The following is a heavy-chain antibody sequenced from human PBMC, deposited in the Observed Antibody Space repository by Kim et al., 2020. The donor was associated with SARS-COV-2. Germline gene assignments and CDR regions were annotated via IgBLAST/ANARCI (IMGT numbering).Heavy chain of an antibody. V-gene: IGHV1-2*02. CDR2: INPNSGGT. Sequence: ASVKVSCKASGYTFTGYYMHWVRQAPGQGLEWMGWINPNSGGTNYAQKFQGRVTMTRDTSISTAYMELSRLRSDDTAVYYCARVLKGGIAAAGYWGQGTLVTVSS. D-gene: IGHD6-13*01. CDR3: ARVLKGGIAAAGY. J-gene: IGHJ4*02. CDR1: GYTFTGYY.